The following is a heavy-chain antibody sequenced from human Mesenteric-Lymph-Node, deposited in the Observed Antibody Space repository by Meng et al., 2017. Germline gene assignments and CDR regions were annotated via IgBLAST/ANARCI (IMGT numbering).Heavy chain of an antibody. Sequence: QVRLPVPGPGLVKPSQTLSLTCTVSGGSINSGDYYWSWIRQPPGKGLEWIGYIYYTGSTYYNPSLKSRVTISMDTSKNQFSLRLSSVTAADTAVYYCARNYYFDYWGQGTLVTVSS. CDR3: ARNYYFDY. J-gene: IGHJ4*02. CDR1: GGSINSGDYY. CDR2: IYYTGST. V-gene: IGHV4-30-4*01.